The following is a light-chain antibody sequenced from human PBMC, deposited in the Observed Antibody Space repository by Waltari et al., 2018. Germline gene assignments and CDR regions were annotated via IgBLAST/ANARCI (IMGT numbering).Light chain of an antibody. CDR3: LQDYNYPHT. CDR1: QGIRND. Sequence: AIQMTQSPSSLSASVGDRITITCRASQGIRNDLGWYQQTPGKAPNLLIYAASSLQSGVPSRFSGSGSGTDFTLTISSLQPEDFATYYCLQDYNYPHTFGQGTKVEIK. J-gene: IGKJ1*01. V-gene: IGKV1-6*01. CDR2: AAS.